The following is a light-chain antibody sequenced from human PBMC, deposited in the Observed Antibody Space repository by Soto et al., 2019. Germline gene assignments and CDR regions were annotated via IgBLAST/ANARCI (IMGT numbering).Light chain of an antibody. CDR2: GAS. J-gene: IGKJ1*01. V-gene: IGKV3-15*01. Sequence: EIVMTQSPATLSLSPGERATLSCRASQSVSSNLAWYQQKPGQAPRLLIYGASTRGTGIPARFSVSGSGTAFTLPISSLQSEDFSVYYCQQQNNWPPWTFGQGTKVEIK. CDR1: QSVSSN. CDR3: QQQNNWPPWT.